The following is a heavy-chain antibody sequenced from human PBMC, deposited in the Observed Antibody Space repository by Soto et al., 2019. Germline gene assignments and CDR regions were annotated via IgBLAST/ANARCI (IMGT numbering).Heavy chain of an antibody. CDR3: ARAVGDPLYYLDY. CDR2: TDYSGNT. J-gene: IGHJ4*02. Sequence: QVQLQESGPGLVRPSETLSLTCTVSSDSISSYYWIWIRQSPGKGLEWIGYTDYSGNTNYNPSLKSRVTISGDTSKNQFSLRLSSVTAADTAVYYRARAVGDPLYYLDYWGQGTLVTVSS. CDR1: SDSISSYY. D-gene: IGHD6-19*01. V-gene: IGHV4-59*08.